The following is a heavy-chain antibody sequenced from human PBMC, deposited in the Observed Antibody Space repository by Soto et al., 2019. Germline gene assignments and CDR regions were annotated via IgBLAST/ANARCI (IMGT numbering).Heavy chain of an antibody. V-gene: IGHV1-69*01. D-gene: IGHD6-19*01. J-gene: IGHJ4*02. CDR3: ARGSSGWKETPYYFDY. Sequence: QVQLVPSGAEVKKPGSSVQVSCKASGGTFRRYAIRWVRQAPGQGVEWMGGVIPIFGTANYAQTFPGRVTITADESTSTAYMELSSLSSEDTAVYYCARGSSGWKETPYYFDYWGQGTLVTVSS. CDR2: VIPIFGTA. CDR1: GGTFRRYA.